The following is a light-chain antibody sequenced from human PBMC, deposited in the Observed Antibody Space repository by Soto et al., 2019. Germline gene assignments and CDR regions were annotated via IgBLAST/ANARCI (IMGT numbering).Light chain of an antibody. V-gene: IGKV1-27*01. J-gene: IGKJ3*01. CDR1: QGISNY. CDR2: AAS. CDR3: QQHITIPKT. Sequence: KSAFSVTASVGDRVTITCGASQGISNYLTWYQQKPGKVPKLLIYAASTLQTGVPSRFSGSGSGTDFTLTISSLQLEDFATYYCQQHITIPKTFGPGAKVDIK.